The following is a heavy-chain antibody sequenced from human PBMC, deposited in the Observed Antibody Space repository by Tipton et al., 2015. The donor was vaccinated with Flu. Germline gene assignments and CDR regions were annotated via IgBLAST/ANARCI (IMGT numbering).Heavy chain of an antibody. J-gene: IGHJ3*01. CDR1: GFTFSTYW. CDR3: ARQGKVGVLDL. V-gene: IGHV3-7*03. CDR2: IKQDGSTK. D-gene: IGHD2-8*01. Sequence: SLRLSCAASGFTFSTYWMSWVRQAPGKGLEWVANIKQDGSTKYYVDSVKGRFTISRDNAKNSLYLQMDSLRAEDTAQYYCARQGKVGVLDLWGQGTMVTVSS.